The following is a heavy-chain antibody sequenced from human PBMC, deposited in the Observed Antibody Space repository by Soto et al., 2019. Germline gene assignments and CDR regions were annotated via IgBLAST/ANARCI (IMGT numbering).Heavy chain of an antibody. Sequence: PGGSLRLSCAASGFTFSSYSMNWVRQAPGKGLEWVSSISSSSSYIYYADSVKGRFTISRDNAKNSLYLQMNSLRAEDTAVYHSARDGSPLSYCSSTSCYAFDYWGQGTLVPVSS. CDR1: GFTFSSYS. V-gene: IGHV3-21*01. CDR3: ARDGSPLSYCSSTSCYAFDY. J-gene: IGHJ4*02. CDR2: ISSSSSYI. D-gene: IGHD2-2*01.